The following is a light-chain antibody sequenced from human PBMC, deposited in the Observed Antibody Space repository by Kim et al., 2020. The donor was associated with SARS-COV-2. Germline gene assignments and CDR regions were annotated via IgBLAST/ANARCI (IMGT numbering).Light chain of an antibody. CDR3: NSRDSSGNVV. J-gene: IGLJ2*01. CDR2: GKN. Sequence: SSELTQDPAVSVALGQTVRITCQGDSLRSYYASWYQQKPGLAPVLVIYGKNNRPSGIPDRFSGSSSGNTASLTITGAQAGDEADYYCNSRDSSGNVVFGGGTQLTVL. CDR1: SLRSYY. V-gene: IGLV3-19*01.